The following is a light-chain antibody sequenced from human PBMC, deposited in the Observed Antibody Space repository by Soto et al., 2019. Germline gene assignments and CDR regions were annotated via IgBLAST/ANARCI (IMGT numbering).Light chain of an antibody. Sequence: EIVLTQAPGTLSLSPGERATLSCRASQRVNSRLAGYQHKPGPAHRLLISGASSRATGIPDRYSGSGSATDFTLTISIREPEDCARYYCQHYGRSPITFGQGTRLEIK. V-gene: IGKV3-20*01. CDR1: QRVNSR. J-gene: IGKJ5*01. CDR3: QHYGRSPIT. CDR2: GAS.